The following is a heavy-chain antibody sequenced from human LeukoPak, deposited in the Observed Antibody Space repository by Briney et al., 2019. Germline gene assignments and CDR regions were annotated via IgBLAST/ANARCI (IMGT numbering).Heavy chain of an antibody. CDR3: ARDGEYSSSSGYFDY. Sequence: GGSLRLSCAASGFTFSSYSMNWVRQAPGKGLEWVSSISSSSSYIYYADSVKGRLAISRDNAKNSLYLQMNSLRAEDTAVYYCARDGEYSSSSGYFDYWGQGTLVTVSS. J-gene: IGHJ4*02. CDR2: ISSSSSYI. CDR1: GFTFSSYS. V-gene: IGHV3-21*01. D-gene: IGHD6-6*01.